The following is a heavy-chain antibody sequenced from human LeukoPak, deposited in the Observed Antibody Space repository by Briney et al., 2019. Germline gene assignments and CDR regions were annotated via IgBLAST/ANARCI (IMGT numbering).Heavy chain of an antibody. D-gene: IGHD5-12*01. CDR3: ARLKALLRLPGWFAR. CDR2: IHYSGST. J-gene: IGHJ5*02. V-gene: IGHV4-59*12. CDR1: GGSFSGYY. Sequence: IPSETLSLTCAVYGGSFSGYYWSWMRQAPGEGLEWIGYIHYSGSTNYNPSLKRRVTISVDTSKTQFSLKMSSVTPADTPVYYCARLKALLRLPGWFARWGQGTLVTVSS.